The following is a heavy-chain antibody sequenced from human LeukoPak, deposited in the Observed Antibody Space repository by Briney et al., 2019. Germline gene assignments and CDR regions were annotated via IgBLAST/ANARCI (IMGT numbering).Heavy chain of an antibody. CDR2: IWYDGSNK. Sequence: GRSLRLSCAASGFTFSSYGMHWVRQAPGKGLEWVAVIWYDGSNKYYADSVKGRFTISRDNSKNTLYLQMNSLRAEDTAVYYCATVYSSSPLRPMDVWGQGTTVTVSS. V-gene: IGHV3-33*01. D-gene: IGHD2-2*01. CDR3: ATVYSSSPLRPMDV. CDR1: GFTFSSYG. J-gene: IGHJ6*02.